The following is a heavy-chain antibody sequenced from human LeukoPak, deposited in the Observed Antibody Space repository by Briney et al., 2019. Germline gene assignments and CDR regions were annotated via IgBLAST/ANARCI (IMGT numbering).Heavy chain of an antibody. Sequence: SETLSLTCSVSGSSVSNYYWSWIRQPPGKGLEWIGYIYYSGSTNYNPSLKSRVTISVDTSKNQFSLKLSSVTAADTAVYYCARQSPYYDILTGYSAHAFDIWGQGTMVTVSS. CDR3: ARQSPYYDILTGYSAHAFDI. J-gene: IGHJ3*02. CDR1: GSSVSNYY. CDR2: IYYSGST. D-gene: IGHD3-9*01. V-gene: IGHV4-59*08.